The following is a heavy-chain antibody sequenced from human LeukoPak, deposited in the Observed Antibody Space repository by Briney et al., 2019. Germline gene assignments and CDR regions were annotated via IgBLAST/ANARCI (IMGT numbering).Heavy chain of an antibody. J-gene: IGHJ4*02. CDR2: IWNDGNNK. CDR1: RFTFSGYV. Sequence: QPGRSLRLSCAASRFTFSGYVMHWVRQAPGKGLEWVAVIWNDGNNKYYVDSVKGRFTISRDNSKNTLYLQMNSLGAEDTAVYYCARVWGHGSGTYVVDYWGQGTLVTVSS. D-gene: IGHD3-10*01. CDR3: ARVWGHGSGTYVVDY. V-gene: IGHV3-33*01.